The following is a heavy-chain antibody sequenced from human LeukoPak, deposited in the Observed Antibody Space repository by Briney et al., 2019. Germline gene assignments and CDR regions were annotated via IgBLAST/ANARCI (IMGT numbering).Heavy chain of an antibody. CDR3: ARDTPSIAAAALGDWFDP. J-gene: IGHJ5*02. CDR2: IHPKTGGT. Sequence: VASVKVSCKASGYTFTGYYMHWVRQAPGQGLEWMGWIHPKTGGTYYAQNFQGRVTMTTDTSTSTAYMELRSLRSDDTAVYYCARDTPSIAAAALGDWFDPWGQGTLVTVSS. D-gene: IGHD6-13*01. V-gene: IGHV1-2*02. CDR1: GYTFTGYY.